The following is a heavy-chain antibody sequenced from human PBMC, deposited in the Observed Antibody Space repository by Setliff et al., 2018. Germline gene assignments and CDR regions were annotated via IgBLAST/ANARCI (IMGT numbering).Heavy chain of an antibody. Sequence: ASVKVSCKASGYTFTSYAMNWVRQAPGQGLEWMGWMNPNSGNTGYAQKFQGRVTMTEDTSTDTAYMELSSLRSEDTAVYYCATSYSGSYYGYWGQGTLVTVSS. CDR1: GYTFTSYA. CDR2: MNPNSGNT. D-gene: IGHD1-26*01. V-gene: IGHV1-8*02. CDR3: ATSYSGSYYGY. J-gene: IGHJ4*02.